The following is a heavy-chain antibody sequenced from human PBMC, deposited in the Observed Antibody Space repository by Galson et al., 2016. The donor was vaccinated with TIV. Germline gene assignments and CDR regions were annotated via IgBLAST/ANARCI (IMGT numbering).Heavy chain of an antibody. CDR2: ISGYSGNT. V-gene: IGHV1-18*04. J-gene: IGHJ4*02. Sequence: SCKASGYTFSSYSINWVRQAPGQGLEWMGWISGYSGNTNYAQKFQGRVTMTTDTSTGTAYMELRSLRSDDTAVYYFARGATGTPSRFFDYWGQGTLVTVFS. D-gene: IGHD3-10*01. CDR3: ARGATGTPSRFFDY. CDR1: GYTFSSYS.